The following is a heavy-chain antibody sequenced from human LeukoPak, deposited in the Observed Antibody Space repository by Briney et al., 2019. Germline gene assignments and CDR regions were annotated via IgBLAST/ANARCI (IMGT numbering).Heavy chain of an antibody. CDR1: GFTFSSYS. CDR3: ASYDSSGSDY. CDR2: ISSSSSYI. J-gene: IGHJ4*02. Sequence: GGSLRLSCAASGFTFSSYSMNWVRQAPGKGVEWVSSISSSSSYIYYADSVKGRFTISRDNAKNSLYLQMNSLRAEDTAVYYCASYDSSGSDYWGQGTLVTVSS. V-gene: IGHV3-21*01. D-gene: IGHD3-22*01.